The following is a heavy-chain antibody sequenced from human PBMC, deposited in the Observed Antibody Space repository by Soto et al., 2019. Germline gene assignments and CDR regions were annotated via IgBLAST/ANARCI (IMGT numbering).Heavy chain of an antibody. D-gene: IGHD3-3*01. CDR2: ISSSGSTI. CDR1: GFTFSSYE. V-gene: IGHV3-48*03. CDR3: ASHYYDFWSGYYAHLYYYGMDV. J-gene: IGHJ6*02. Sequence: GGSLRLSWAASGFTFSSYEVNWVRQAPGKGLEWVSYISSSGSTIYYADSVKGRFTISRDNAKNSLYLQMNSLRAEDTAVYYCASHYYDFWSGYYAHLYYYGMDVWGQGTTVTVSS.